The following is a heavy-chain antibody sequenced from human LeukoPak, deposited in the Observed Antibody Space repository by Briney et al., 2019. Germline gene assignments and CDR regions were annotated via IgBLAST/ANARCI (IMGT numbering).Heavy chain of an antibody. V-gene: IGHV4-59*01. D-gene: IGHD3-3*01. J-gene: IGHJ4*02. CDR3: ARGVSVRFLEWLLTGLYFDY. CDR1: GGSISSYY. Sequence: SETLFLTCTVSGGSISSYYWSWIRQPPGKGLEWIGYIYYSGSTNYNPSLKSRVTISVDTSKNQFSLKLSSVTAADTAVYYCARGVSVRFLEWLLTGLYFDYWGQGTLVTVSS. CDR2: IYYSGST.